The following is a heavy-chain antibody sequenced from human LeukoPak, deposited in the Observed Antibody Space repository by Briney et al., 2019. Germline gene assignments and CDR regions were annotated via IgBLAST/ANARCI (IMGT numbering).Heavy chain of an antibody. Sequence: GSLRLSCAASGFTFSNYAMSWVRQAPGKGLEWIGSIYYSGSTYYNPSLKSRVTISVDTSKNQLSLKLSSVTAADTAVYYCARVDFWSGYYGGMDVWGQGTTVTVSS. D-gene: IGHD3-3*01. V-gene: IGHV4-39*07. CDR3: ARVDFWSGYYGGMDV. CDR1: GFTFSNYA. CDR2: IYYSGST. J-gene: IGHJ6*02.